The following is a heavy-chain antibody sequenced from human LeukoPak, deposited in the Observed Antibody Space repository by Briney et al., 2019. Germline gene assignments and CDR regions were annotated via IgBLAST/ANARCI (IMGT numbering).Heavy chain of an antibody. J-gene: IGHJ4*02. CDR3: ARGAYKFHY. Sequence: GGSLRLSCAASGFTFSNYAMSWVRQAPGKGLEWVFAISGSGDNTYYADSVKGRFTISRDSSKNTLYLQMNSLRAEDMAIYYCARGAYKFHYWGQGTLVTVSS. V-gene: IGHV3-23*01. D-gene: IGHD1-1*01. CDR2: ISGSGDNT. CDR1: GFTFSNYA.